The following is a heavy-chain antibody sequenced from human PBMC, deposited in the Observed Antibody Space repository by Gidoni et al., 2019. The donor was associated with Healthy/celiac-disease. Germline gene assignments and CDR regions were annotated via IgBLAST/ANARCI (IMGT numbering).Heavy chain of an antibody. V-gene: IGHV4-59*08. J-gene: IGHJ4*02. CDR3: ARKFINDYGDWYYFDY. CDR2: IYYSGST. CDR1: GGSISSYY. D-gene: IGHD4-17*01. Sequence: QVQLQESGPGLVKPSETLSLTCTVSGGSISSYYWSWIRQPTGKGLEWIGYIYYSGSTNYNPSLKSRVTISVDTSKNQFSLKLSSVTAADTAVYYCARKFINDYGDWYYFDYWGQGTLVTVSS.